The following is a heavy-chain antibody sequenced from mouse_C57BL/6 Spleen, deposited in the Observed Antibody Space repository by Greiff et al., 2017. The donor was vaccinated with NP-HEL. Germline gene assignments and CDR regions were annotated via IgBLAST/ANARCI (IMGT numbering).Heavy chain of an antibody. CDR2: IDPSDSYT. CDR3: ARGELGWFAY. CDR1: GYTFTSYW. Sequence: QVQLKQPGAELVMPGASVKLSCKASGYTFTSYWMHWVKQRPGQGLEWIGEIDPSDSYTNSNQKFKGKSTLTVDKSSSTAYMQLSSVTSEDSAVYYCARGELGWFAYWGQGTLVTVSA. V-gene: IGHV1-69*01. D-gene: IGHD4-1*01. J-gene: IGHJ3*01.